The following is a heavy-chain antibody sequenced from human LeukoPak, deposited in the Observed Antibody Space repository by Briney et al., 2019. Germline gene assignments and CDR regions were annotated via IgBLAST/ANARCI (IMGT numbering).Heavy chain of an antibody. D-gene: IGHD6-13*01. J-gene: IGHJ4*02. CDR2: INSDGRNT. V-gene: IGHV3-74*01. CDR1: GFTFSSYA. Sequence: GGSLRLSCSASGFTFSSYAMHWVRQAPGKGLVWVSHINSDGRNTTYADSVTGRFTISRDNAKNTLYLQMNSLRAEDTAVYYCARVLAQQQGYWGQGTLVTVSS. CDR3: ARVLAQQQGY.